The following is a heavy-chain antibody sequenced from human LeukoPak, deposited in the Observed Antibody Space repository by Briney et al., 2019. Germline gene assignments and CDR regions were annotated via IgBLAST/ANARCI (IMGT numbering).Heavy chain of an antibody. CDR2: ISSSSNI. CDR1: GFTSSSYS. J-gene: IGHJ4*02. D-gene: IGHD2-2*02. CDR3: AKGLYCSSTSCYTPDY. V-gene: IGHV3-21*01. Sequence: GGSLRLSRSASGFTSSSYSMNWVRQAPGKGLEWVSSISSSSNIYYTDSLKGRFTISRDNAKNSLYLQMNSLRAEDTAVYYCAKGLYCSSTSCYTPDYWGQGTLVTVSS.